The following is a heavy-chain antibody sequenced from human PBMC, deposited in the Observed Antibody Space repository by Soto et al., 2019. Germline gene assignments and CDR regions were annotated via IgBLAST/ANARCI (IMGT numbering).Heavy chain of an antibody. Sequence: GGSLRLSCAASGFTSSSYWMSWVRQAPGKGLEWVANIKQDGSEKYYVDSVKGRFTISRDNAKNSLYLQMNSLRAEDTAVYYCARASPGYSSGWYSTYYYYYGMDVWGQGTTVTVCS. CDR1: GFTSSSYW. D-gene: IGHD6-19*01. CDR3: ARASPGYSSGWYSTYYYYYGMDV. CDR2: IKQDGSEK. J-gene: IGHJ6*02. V-gene: IGHV3-7*05.